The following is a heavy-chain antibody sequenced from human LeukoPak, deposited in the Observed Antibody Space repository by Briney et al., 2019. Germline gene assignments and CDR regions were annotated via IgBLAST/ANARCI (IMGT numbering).Heavy chain of an antibody. V-gene: IGHV3-23*01. CDR2: INDSGGRT. CDR3: AKRGVVIRVILVGFHKEAYYFDS. CDR1: AITISNNG. Sequence: AGALGLSCAVSAITISNNGMSRVRQAPGKGKESDAGINDSGGRTIYADSDKVRFTISRDNPTSTLYQQLNIISDEDTAVYFCAKRGVVIRVILVGFHKEAYYFDSWGQGALVTVSS. J-gene: IGHJ4*02. D-gene: IGHD3-22*01.